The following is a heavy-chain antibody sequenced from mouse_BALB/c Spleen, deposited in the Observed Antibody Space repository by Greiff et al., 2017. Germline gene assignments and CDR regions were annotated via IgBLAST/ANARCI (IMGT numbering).Heavy chain of an antibody. CDR2: IYPGSGST. CDR1: GYTFTSYW. J-gene: IGHJ2*01. V-gene: IGHV1S22*01. D-gene: IGHD3-1*01. Sequence: LQQPGSELVRPGASVKLSCKASGYTFTSYWMHWVKQRHGQGLEWIGNIYPGSGSTNYDEKFKSKGTLTVDTSSSTAYMHLSSLTSEDSAVYYCTRGLGAYYFDYWGQGTTLTVSS. CDR3: TRGLGAYYFDY.